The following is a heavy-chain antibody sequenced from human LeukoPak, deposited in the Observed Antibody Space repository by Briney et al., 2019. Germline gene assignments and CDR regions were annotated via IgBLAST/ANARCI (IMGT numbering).Heavy chain of an antibody. J-gene: IGHJ5*01. V-gene: IGHV1-24*01. CDR1: GYTLTELP. Sequence: ASVKVSCKVSGYTLTELPIHWVRQAPGKGLEWMGGFDPEDGETVYAQKFQGRVTMTEDTSTDTAYMELSSLRSEDTAMYYCATTDSSGYYPLDSWGQGTLVTVSS. CDR2: FDPEDGET. CDR3: ATTDSSGYYPLDS. D-gene: IGHD3-22*01.